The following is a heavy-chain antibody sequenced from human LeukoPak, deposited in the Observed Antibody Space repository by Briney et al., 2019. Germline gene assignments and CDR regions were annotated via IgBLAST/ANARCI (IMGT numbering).Heavy chain of an antibody. V-gene: IGHV4-61*02. CDR1: GDSIDSNSYY. Sequence: SETLSLTCTVSGDSIDSNSYYWSWIRQSAGKGLGWIGRIYTRGSARYHPSLGSRVTMSVDTSKNQFSLELTSVTAADTGVYYCVAGVVGPPERISWGQGSLVTVSS. CDR3: VAGVVGPPERIS. CDR2: IYTRGSA. J-gene: IGHJ4*02. D-gene: IGHD1-26*01.